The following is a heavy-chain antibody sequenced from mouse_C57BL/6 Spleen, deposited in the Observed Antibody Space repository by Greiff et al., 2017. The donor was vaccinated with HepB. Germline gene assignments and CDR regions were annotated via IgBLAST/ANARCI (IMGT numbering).Heavy chain of an antibody. D-gene: IGHD2-3*01. J-gene: IGHJ4*01. CDR3: ARYICDGYYRYAMDY. V-gene: IGHV7-3*01. CDR2: IRNKANGYTT. CDR1: GFTFTDYY. Sequence: EVMLVESGGGLVQPGGSLSLSCAASGFTFTDYYMSWVRQPPGKALEWLGFIRNKANGYTTEYSASVKGRFTISRDNSQSILYLQMNALSAEDSATYYCARYICDGYYRYAMDYWGQGTSVTVSS.